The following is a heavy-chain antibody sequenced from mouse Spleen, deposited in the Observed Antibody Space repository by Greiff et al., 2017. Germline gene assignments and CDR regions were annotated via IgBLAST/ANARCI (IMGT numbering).Heavy chain of an antibody. J-gene: IGHJ3*01. CDR3: ARRDYGSSKFAY. V-gene: IGHV5-12-1*01. CDR1: GFAFSSYD. CDR2: ISSGGGST. D-gene: IGHD1-1*01. Sequence: EVQRVESGGGLVKPGGSLKLSCAASGFAFSSYDMSWVRQTPEKRLEWVAYISSGGGSTYYPDTVKGRFTISRDNAKNTLYLQMSSLKSEDTAMYYCARRDYGSSKFAYWGQGTLVTVSA.